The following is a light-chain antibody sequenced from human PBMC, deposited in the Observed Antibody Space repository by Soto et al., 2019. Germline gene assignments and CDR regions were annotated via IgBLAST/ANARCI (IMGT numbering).Light chain of an antibody. CDR3: QQYRSSPPTYT. CDR1: QSVSSSY. V-gene: IGKV3-20*01. J-gene: IGKJ2*01. CDR2: GAS. Sequence: EIVLTQSPGTLSLSPGERATLSCRASQSVSSSYLSWYQQKLGQAPRLLLYGASSRATGIPDRFNGSGSGTDFTHTISRLEPEDFAVYYCQQYRSSPPTYTFGQGTKLEIK.